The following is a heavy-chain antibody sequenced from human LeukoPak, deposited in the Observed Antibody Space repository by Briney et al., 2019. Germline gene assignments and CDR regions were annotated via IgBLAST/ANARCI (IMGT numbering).Heavy chain of an antibody. D-gene: IGHD3-10*01. V-gene: IGHV4-34*01. Sequence: PSETLSLTCAVYGGSFSGYYWSWIRQPPGKGLEWIGEINHSGSTNYNPSLKSRVTISVDTSKNQFSLKLSSVTAAHTAVYYCADGPAYGSGSYWGWFDPWGQGTLVTVSS. CDR1: GGSFSGYY. J-gene: IGHJ5*02. CDR3: ADGPAYGSGSYWGWFDP. CDR2: INHSGST.